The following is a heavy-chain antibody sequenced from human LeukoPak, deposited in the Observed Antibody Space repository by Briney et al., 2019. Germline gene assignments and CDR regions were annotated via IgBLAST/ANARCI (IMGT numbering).Heavy chain of an antibody. J-gene: IGHJ6*02. Sequence: SETLSLTCAVYGGSFSGYYWSWIRQPPGKGLEWIGEINHSGSTNYKPSLKSRVTISVDTSKNQFSLKLSSVTAADTAVYYCARTGLIDESSSSFYYYYGMGVWGQGTTVTVSS. CDR2: INHSGST. D-gene: IGHD6-6*01. CDR1: GGSFSGYY. CDR3: ARTGLIDESSSSFYYYYGMGV. V-gene: IGHV4-34*01.